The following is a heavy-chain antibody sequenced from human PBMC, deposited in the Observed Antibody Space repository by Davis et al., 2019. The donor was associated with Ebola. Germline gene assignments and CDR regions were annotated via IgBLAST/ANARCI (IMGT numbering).Heavy chain of an antibody. V-gene: IGHV5-10-1*01. CDR3: ARTSGSYFISTDY. Sequence: GESLKISCTGSGYSFTSYWISWVRQMPGKGLEWMGRIDPSDSYTNYSPSFQGHVTISADKSISTAYLQWSSLKASDTAMYYCARTSGSYFISTDYWGQGTLVTVSS. J-gene: IGHJ4*02. CDR1: GYSFTSYW. CDR2: IDPSDSYT. D-gene: IGHD1-26*01.